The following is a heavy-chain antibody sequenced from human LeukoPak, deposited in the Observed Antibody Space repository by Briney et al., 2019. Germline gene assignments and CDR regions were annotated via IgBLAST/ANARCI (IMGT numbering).Heavy chain of an antibody. J-gene: IGHJ4*02. V-gene: IGHV1-3*01. CDR3: ARDPYYYGSGGSYYFDY. Sequence: KFQGRVTITRDTSASTAYMELSSLRSEDMAVYYCARDPYYYGSGGSYYFDYWGQGTLVTVSS. D-gene: IGHD3-10*01.